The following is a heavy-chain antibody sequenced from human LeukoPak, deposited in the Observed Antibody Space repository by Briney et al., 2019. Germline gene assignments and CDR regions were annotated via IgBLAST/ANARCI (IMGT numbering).Heavy chain of an antibody. Sequence: GGSLRPSCAASGFTFSSYSMNWVRQAPGKGLEWVSYISSSSSTIYYADSVKGRFTISRDNAKNSLYLQMNSLRAEDTAVYYCARGVRSQNFDYWGQGTLVTVSS. D-gene: IGHD2-21*01. V-gene: IGHV3-48*01. J-gene: IGHJ4*02. CDR2: ISSSSSTI. CDR3: ARGVRSQNFDY. CDR1: GFTFSSYS.